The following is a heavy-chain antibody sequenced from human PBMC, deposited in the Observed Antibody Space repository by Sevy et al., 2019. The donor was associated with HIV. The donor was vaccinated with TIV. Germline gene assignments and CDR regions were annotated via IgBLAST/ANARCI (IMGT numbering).Heavy chain of an antibody. Sequence: GGSLRLSCAASGFTFSDYYMSWIRQAPGKGLEWVSYISSSGNTIFYADSVKGRFTISRDNSKSSVYLQMNNLRPEDTAVYYCAREGCTKPHDYWGQGTLVTVSS. J-gene: IGHJ4*02. D-gene: IGHD2-8*01. CDR2: ISSSGNTI. CDR1: GFTFSDYY. V-gene: IGHV3-11*01. CDR3: AREGCTKPHDY.